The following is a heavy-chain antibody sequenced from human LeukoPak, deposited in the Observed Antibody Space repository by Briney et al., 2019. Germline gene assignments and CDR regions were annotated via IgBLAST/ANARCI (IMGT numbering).Heavy chain of an antibody. J-gene: IGHJ4*02. CDR2: IYTSGST. CDR3: ARGDFSSSDY. CDR1: GGSISSGSYY. V-gene: IGHV4-61*02. D-gene: IGHD6-6*01. Sequence: PSETLSLTCTVSGGSISSGSYYWSWIRQPAGKGLEWIGRIYTSGSTNYNPSLKSRVTISVDTSKNQFSLKLSSVTAADTAAYYCARGDFSSSDYWGQGTLVTVSS.